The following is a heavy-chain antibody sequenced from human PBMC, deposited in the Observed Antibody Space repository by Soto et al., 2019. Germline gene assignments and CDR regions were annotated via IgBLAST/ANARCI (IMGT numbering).Heavy chain of an antibody. Sequence: GASVKVSCKVSGYTLTELSMHWVRQAPGKGLERMGGFDPEDGETIYAQKFQGRVTMTEDTSTDTAYMELSSLRSEDTAVYYCATRGPYCSGGSCYSGVLVDFDYWG. CDR1: GYTLTELS. CDR3: ATRGPYCSGGSCYSGVLVDFDY. J-gene: IGHJ4*01. CDR2: FDPEDGET. D-gene: IGHD2-15*01. V-gene: IGHV1-24*01.